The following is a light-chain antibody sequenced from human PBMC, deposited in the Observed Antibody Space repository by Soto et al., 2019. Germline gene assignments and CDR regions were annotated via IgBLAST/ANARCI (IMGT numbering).Light chain of an antibody. CDR3: CSYAGSWV. CDR1: SSDVGGYNS. Sequence: QPALTQPRSVSGSPGQSVTISCTGTSSDVGGYNSVSWYQQHPGKAPKLMIYDVSKRPSGVPDRFSGSKSGNTASLTISGLQAEDDADYYCCSYAGSWVFGGGTKVTVL. V-gene: IGLV2-11*01. J-gene: IGLJ3*02. CDR2: DVS.